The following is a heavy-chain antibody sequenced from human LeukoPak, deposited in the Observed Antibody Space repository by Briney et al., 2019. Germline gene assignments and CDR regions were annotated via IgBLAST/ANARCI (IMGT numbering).Heavy chain of an antibody. D-gene: IGHD5-24*01. Sequence: SETLSLTCTVSGGFISSYYWSWIRQPPGKGLEWIGEINHSGSTNYNPSLKSRVTISVDTSKNQFSLKLSSVTAADTAVYYCARSGRRWLQYVDYWGQGTLVTVSS. CDR3: ARSGRRWLQYVDY. CDR2: INHSGST. V-gene: IGHV4-34*01. CDR1: GGFISSYY. J-gene: IGHJ4*02.